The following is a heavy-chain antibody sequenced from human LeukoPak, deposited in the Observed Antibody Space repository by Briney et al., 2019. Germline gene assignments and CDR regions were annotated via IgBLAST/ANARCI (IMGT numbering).Heavy chain of an antibody. J-gene: IGHJ3*02. V-gene: IGHV1-2*02. CDR1: GYTFTGYY. CDR3: ARPLSYDFWSGIYAFDI. D-gene: IGHD3-3*01. Sequence: ASVKVSCKASGYTFTGYYMHWVRQAPGQGLEWMGWINLNSGGTNYAQKFQGRVTMTRDTSISTAYMELSRLRSDDTAVYYCARPLSYDFWSGIYAFDIWGQGTMVTVSS. CDR2: INLNSGGT.